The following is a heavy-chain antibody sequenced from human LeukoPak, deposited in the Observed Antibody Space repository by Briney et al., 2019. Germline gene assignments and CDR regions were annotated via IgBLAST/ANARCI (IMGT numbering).Heavy chain of an antibody. Sequence: ASVKVSCKASGYTFTSYGISWVRQAPGQGLEWMGWISAYNGNTNYAQKLQDRVTMTTDTSTSTAYMELRSLRSDDTAVYYCAGAGEVDSSGYYYDFDYWGQGTLVTVSS. V-gene: IGHV1-18*01. CDR3: AGAGEVDSSGYYYDFDY. J-gene: IGHJ4*02. CDR1: GYTFTSYG. D-gene: IGHD3-22*01. CDR2: ISAYNGNT.